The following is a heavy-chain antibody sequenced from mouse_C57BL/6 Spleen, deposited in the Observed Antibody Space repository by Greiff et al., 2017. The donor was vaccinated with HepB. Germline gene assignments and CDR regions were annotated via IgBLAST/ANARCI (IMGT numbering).Heavy chain of an antibody. Sequence: EVNLVESGGGLVKPGGSLKLSCAASGFTFSSDAMSWVRQTPEKRLEWVATISDGGSYTYYPDKVKGRFTISRDNAKNNLYLQRSHLKSEDTAMYYCAREGITTVFDYWGQGTTLTVSS. CDR1: GFTFSSDA. CDR3: AREGITTVFDY. D-gene: IGHD1-1*01. J-gene: IGHJ2*01. CDR2: ISDGGSYT. V-gene: IGHV5-4*01.